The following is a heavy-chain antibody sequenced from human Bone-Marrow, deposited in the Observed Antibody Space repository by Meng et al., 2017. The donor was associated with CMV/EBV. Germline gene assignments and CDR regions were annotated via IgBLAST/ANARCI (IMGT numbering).Heavy chain of an antibody. V-gene: IGHV3-66*02. CDR1: GFTFSDYY. D-gene: IGHD6-13*01. CDR2: IYSGGAT. CDR3: AREAAAASHYFDF. Sequence: GESLKISFAASGFTFSDYYMNWVRQAPGKGLEWVSVIYSGGATFYADSMKGRFTISRDHSKNTLYLQMNTLTVDDTAVYYCAREAAAASHYFDFWGQGTLVTVSS. J-gene: IGHJ4*02.